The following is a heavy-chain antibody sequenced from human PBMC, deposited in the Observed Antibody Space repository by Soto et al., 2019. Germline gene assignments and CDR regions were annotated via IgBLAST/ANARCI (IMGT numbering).Heavy chain of an antibody. CDR1: GYTFTNYD. J-gene: IGHJ6*03. D-gene: IGHD1-1*01. V-gene: IGHV1-8*01. CDR2: MNPNSGDT. Sequence: ASVKVSCKASGYTFTNYDINWVRQATGQGLEWMGWMNPNSGDTGYAQKFQGRVTMTRNTSIGTAYMELSSLKSEDTAIYYCATGPTGTTHYYMDVWGRGTTVTVS. CDR3: ATGPTGTTHYYMDV.